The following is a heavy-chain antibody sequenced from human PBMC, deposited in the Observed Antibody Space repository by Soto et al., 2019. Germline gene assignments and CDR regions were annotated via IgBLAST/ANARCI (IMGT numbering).Heavy chain of an antibody. V-gene: IGHV4-59*11. CDR1: VVYTSTHY. Sequence: QVQLQDSGPGLVKPSETLSLTCSVSVVYTSTHYWTWIRKTPGQGPEWIGCIYSRGTTNYNASFNSPVTISVDTSKNQFSLKLTSVTTADTAVYYCARGVGMPYHNNESDYWGAGILVTVYS. CDR2: IYSRGTT. J-gene: IGHJ4*02. D-gene: IGHD1-1*01. CDR3: ARGVGMPYHNNESDY.